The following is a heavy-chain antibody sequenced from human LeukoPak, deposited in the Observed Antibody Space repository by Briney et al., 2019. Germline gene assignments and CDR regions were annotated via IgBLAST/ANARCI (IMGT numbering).Heavy chain of an antibody. D-gene: IGHD3-10*01. J-gene: IGHJ5*02. V-gene: IGHV3-33*01. Sequence: GGSLRLSCAASGFTFSSYGMHWVRQAPGKGLEWVAVIWYDGSNKYYADSVKGRFTISRDNSKNTLYLQMNSLRAEDAAVYYCAREVASGGNWFDPWGQGTLVTVSS. CDR3: AREVASGGNWFDP. CDR2: IWYDGSNK. CDR1: GFTFSSYG.